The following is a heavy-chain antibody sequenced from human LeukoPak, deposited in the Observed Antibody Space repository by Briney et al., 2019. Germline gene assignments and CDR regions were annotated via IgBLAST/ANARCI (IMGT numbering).Heavy chain of an antibody. J-gene: IGHJ4*02. CDR3: ARVSYYDSSSYYFLSYVDY. V-gene: IGHV3-53*01. Sequence: GGSLRLSCAASGFTVSSNYMSWVRQAPGKGLEWVSVIYSGGSTYYADSVRGRFTISRDNSKNTLYLQMNSLGAEDTAVYYCARVSYYDSSSYYFLSYVDYWGQGTLVTVSS. D-gene: IGHD3-22*01. CDR1: GFTVSSNY. CDR2: IYSGGST.